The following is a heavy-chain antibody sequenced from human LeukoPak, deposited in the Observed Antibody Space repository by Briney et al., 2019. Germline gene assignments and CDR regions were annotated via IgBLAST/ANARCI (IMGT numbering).Heavy chain of an antibody. CDR1: GYTFTSYG. D-gene: IGHD3-22*01. V-gene: IGHV1-18*01. J-gene: IGHJ4*02. CDR3: ARVDYYDSSGYYYLFAY. Sequence: GASVKVSCRASGYTFTSYGISWVRQAPGQGLEWMGWISAYNGNTNYAQKLQGRVTMTTDTSTSTAYMELRSLGSDDTAVDYCARVDYYDSSGYYYLFAYWAQGPLVPVS. CDR2: ISAYNGNT.